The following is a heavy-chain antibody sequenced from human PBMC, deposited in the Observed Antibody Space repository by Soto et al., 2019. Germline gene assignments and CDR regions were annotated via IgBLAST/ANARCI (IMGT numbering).Heavy chain of an antibody. V-gene: IGHV4-30-2*01. CDR2: IYHSGST. J-gene: IGHJ5*02. Sequence: SSETLSLTCAVSGGSISSGGYSWSWIRQPPGKGLEWIGYIYHSGSTYYNPSLKSRVTISVDRSKNQFSLKLSSVTAADTAVYYCARVPGPWGQGTLVTGSS. D-gene: IGHD7-27*01. CDR3: ARVPGP. CDR1: GGSISSGGYS.